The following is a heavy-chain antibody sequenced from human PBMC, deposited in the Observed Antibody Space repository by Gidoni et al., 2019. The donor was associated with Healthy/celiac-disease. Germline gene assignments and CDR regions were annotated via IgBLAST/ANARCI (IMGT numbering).Heavy chain of an antibody. CDR3: ARVLYSSGWYYFDY. CDR2: IIPIFGTA. D-gene: IGHD6-19*01. J-gene: IGHJ4*02. CDR1: GGTFSSYA. Sequence: QVQLVQSGAEVKKPASSVKVSCKASGGTFSSYAISWVRQAPGQGLEWMGGIIPIFGTANYAQKFQGRVTITADESTSTAYMELSSLRSEDTAVYYCARVLYSSGWYYFDYWGQGTLVTVSS. V-gene: IGHV1-69*01.